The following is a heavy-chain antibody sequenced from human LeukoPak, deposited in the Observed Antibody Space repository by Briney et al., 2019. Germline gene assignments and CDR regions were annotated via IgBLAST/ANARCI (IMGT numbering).Heavy chain of an antibody. CDR3: AREDCSGGSCIGMAGGLDP. V-gene: IGHV1-46*01. CDR1: GYTFTSYY. D-gene: IGHD2-15*01. J-gene: IGHJ5*02. Sequence: ASVEVSCKASGYTFTSYYMHWVRQAPGQGLEWMGIINPSGGSTSYAQKFQGRVTMTRDMSTSTVYMELSSLRSEDTAVYYCAREDCSGGSCIGMAGGLDPWGQGTLVTVSS. CDR2: INPSGGST.